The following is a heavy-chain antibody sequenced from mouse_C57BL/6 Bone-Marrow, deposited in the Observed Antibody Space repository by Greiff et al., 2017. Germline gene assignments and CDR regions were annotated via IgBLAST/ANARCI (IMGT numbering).Heavy chain of an antibody. J-gene: IGHJ4*01. CDR1: GFTFSNYW. Sequence: EVKLMESGGGLVQPGGSMKLSCVASGFTFSNYWMNWVRQSPEKGLEWVAQIRLKSDNYATHYAESVKGRFTISRDDSKSSVYLQMNNLRAEDTGIYYCTQFITTVVATDFYAMDYWGQGTSVTVSS. D-gene: IGHD1-1*01. CDR3: TQFITTVVATDFYAMDY. CDR2: IRLKSDNYAT. V-gene: IGHV6-3*01.